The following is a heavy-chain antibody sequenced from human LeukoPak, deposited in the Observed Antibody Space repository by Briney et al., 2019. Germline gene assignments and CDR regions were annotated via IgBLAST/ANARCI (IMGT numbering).Heavy chain of an antibody. D-gene: IGHD6-13*01. J-gene: IGHJ5*02. CDR3: ARRIAAAGTTWFDP. Sequence: GASVKVSCKASGYTFTSYAMHWVRQAPGQRLEWMGWINAGNGNTKYSQKFQGRVTITRDTSASTAYMELRSLRSDDTAVYYCARRIAAAGTTWFDPWGQGTLVTVSS. V-gene: IGHV1-3*01. CDR1: GYTFTSYA. CDR2: INAGNGNT.